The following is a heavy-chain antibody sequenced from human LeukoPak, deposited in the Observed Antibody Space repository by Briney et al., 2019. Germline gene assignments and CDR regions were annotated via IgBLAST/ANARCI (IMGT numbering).Heavy chain of an antibody. CDR1: GGSISSYY. J-gene: IGHJ4*02. D-gene: IGHD6-13*01. CDR2: IYYSGST. V-gene: IGHV4-59*08. CDR3: ARHKAASFDY. Sequence: SETLSLTCTVSGGSISSYYWSWIRQPPGKGLEWIGYIYYSGSTNYNPSLKSRVTISVDTSKNQFSLKLSSVTAADTAVYYCARHKAASFDYWGQGTLVTVSS.